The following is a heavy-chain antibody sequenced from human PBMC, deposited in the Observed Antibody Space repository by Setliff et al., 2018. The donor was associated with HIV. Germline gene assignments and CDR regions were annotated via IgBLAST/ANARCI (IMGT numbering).Heavy chain of an antibody. D-gene: IGHD2-2*02. CDR3: AMIPYYYYYAMDV. CDR2: IWYDASKK. CDR1: GFTFNSYG. Sequence: GGSLRLSCAASGFTFNSYGIHWVRQAPGKGLEWVALIWYDASKKEYSDSVKGRFNILRDDSKKTAYLQMNSLRAEDSAVYYCAMIPYYYYYAMDVWGQGTTVTVS. V-gene: IGHV3-33*01. J-gene: IGHJ6*02.